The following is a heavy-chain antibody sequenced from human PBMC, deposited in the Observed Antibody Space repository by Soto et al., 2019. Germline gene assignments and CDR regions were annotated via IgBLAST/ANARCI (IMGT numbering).Heavy chain of an antibody. CDR3: AKDGDLRGYCSSTSCPTAFYFDY. Sequence: LRLSCAASGFTFSSYAMSWVRQAPGKGLEWVSAISGSGGSTYYADSVKGRFTISRDNSKNTLYLQMNSLRAEDTAVYYCAKDGDLRGYCSSTSCPTAFYFDYWGQGTLVTVSS. CDR1: GFTFSSYA. V-gene: IGHV3-23*01. CDR2: ISGSGGST. D-gene: IGHD2-2*01. J-gene: IGHJ4*02.